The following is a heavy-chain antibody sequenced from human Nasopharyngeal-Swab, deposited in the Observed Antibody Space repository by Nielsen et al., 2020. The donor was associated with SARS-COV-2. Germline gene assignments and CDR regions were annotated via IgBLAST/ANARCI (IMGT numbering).Heavy chain of an antibody. V-gene: IGHV4-39*01. CDR1: GGSISSSSYY. Sequence: SETLSLTCTVSGGSISSSSYYWGWLRQPPGKGLEWIGSIYYSGSTYYNPSLKSRVTISVDTSKNQFSLKLSSVTAADTAVYYCARPREDYGVDYWGQGTLVTVSS. J-gene: IGHJ4*02. CDR2: IYYSGST. D-gene: IGHD4-17*01. CDR3: ARPREDYGVDY.